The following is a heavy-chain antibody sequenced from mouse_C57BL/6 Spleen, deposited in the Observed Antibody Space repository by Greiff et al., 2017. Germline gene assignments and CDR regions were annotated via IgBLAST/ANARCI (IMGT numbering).Heavy chain of an antibody. Sequence: EVHLVESGGGLVKPGGSLKLSCAASGFTFSDYGMHWVRQAPEKGLEWVAYISSGGSTIYYADTVKGRFTISRDNAKNTLFLQMTSLRAEDTAMYYSARDYGSSPFDYWGQGTTLTVSA. V-gene: IGHV5-17*01. J-gene: IGHJ2*01. CDR2: ISSGGSTI. D-gene: IGHD1-1*01. CDR1: GFTFSDYG. CDR3: ARDYGSSPFDY.